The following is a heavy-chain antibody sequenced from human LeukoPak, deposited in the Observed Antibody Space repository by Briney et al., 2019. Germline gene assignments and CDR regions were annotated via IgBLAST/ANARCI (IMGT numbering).Heavy chain of an antibody. D-gene: IGHD3-22*01. V-gene: IGHV1-2*06. CDR3: AGEDNSSGYRPFDI. CDR1: GYTFTGYY. J-gene: IGHJ3*02. CDR2: INPNNGGT. Sequence: ASVKVSCKASGYTFTGYYIHWVRQAPGQGLNWMGRINPNNGGTNYAQKFQGRVTMTRDMSMSTAYMELSRLRSDDTAVYYCAGEDNSSGYRPFDIWGQGTMVTVPS.